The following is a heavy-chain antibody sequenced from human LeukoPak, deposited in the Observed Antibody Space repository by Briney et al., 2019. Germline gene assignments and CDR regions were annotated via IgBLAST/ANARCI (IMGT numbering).Heavy chain of an antibody. Sequence: GGSLRLSCAASGFTFSSYAMSWVRQAPGKGLEGVSAISGSGGSTYYADSVKGRFTISRDNSKNTLYLQMNSLRAEDTAVYYCAKDTQVVTIFGISPYYFDYWGQGTLVTVSS. J-gene: IGHJ4*02. CDR3: AKDTQVVTIFGISPYYFDY. V-gene: IGHV3-23*01. CDR2: ISGSGGST. D-gene: IGHD3-3*01. CDR1: GFTFSSYA.